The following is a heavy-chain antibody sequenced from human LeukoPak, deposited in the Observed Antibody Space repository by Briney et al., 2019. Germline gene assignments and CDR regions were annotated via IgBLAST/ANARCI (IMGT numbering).Heavy chain of an antibody. V-gene: IGHV4-4*07. D-gene: IGHD4-17*01. Sequence: PSETLSLTCTVSGGSIISYYWSWIRQPAGKGLEWIGRIYTSGSTNYNPSLKSRVTMSVDTSKNQFSLKLSSVTAADTAVYYCARDPKYGDYESEFDYWGQGTLVTVSS. CDR2: IYTSGST. CDR1: GGSIISYY. CDR3: ARDPKYGDYESEFDY. J-gene: IGHJ4*02.